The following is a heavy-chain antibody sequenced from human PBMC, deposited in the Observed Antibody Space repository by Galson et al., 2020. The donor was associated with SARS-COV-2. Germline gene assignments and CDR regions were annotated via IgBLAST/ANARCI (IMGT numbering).Heavy chain of an antibody. V-gene: IGHV4-61*02. CDR3: ARDSTTLHYYDSSDPGADL. CDR1: GGSISSGSYY. D-gene: IGHD3-22*01. CDR2: IYTSGST. J-gene: IGHJ2*01. Sequence: SETLSLTCTVSGGSISSGSYYWSWIRQPAGKGLEWIGRIYTSGSTNYNPSLKSRVTISVDTSKNQFSLKLSSVTAADTAVYYCARDSTTLHYYDSSDPGADLWGRGTLVTVSS.